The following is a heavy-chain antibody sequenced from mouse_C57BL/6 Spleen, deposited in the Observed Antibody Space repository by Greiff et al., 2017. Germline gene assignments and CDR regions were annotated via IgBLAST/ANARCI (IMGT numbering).Heavy chain of an antibody. J-gene: IGHJ4*01. CDR1: GYTFTDYN. V-gene: IGHV1-22*01. Sequence: EVQLQQSGPELVKPGASVKMSCKASGYTFTDYNMHWVKQSHGKSLEWIGYINPNNGGTSYNQKFKGKATLTVNKSSSTAYMELRSLTSEDSAVYYCARLRTYDGYFNYAMDYWGQGTSVTVSS. CDR2: INPNNGGT. CDR3: ARLRTYDGYFNYAMDY. D-gene: IGHD2-3*01.